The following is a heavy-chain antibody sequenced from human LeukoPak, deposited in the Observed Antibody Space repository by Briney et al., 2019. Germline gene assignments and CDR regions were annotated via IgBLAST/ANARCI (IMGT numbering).Heavy chain of an antibody. CDR2: ITSSGDIK. CDR3: GRNFFGDENFDS. J-gene: IGHJ4*02. V-gene: IGHV3-48*03. CDR1: GFTFTTYE. Sequence: GGSLRLSCATSGFTFTTYEMNWVRQAPGKGLEWVSYITSSGDIKTYADPVKGRFTMSRDDAKNSVYLQMNSLRPEDTAVYYCGRNFFGDENFDSGGKEPLFPV. D-gene: IGHD3-3*01.